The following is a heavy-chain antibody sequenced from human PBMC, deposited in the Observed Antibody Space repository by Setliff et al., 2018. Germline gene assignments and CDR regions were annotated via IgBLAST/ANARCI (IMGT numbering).Heavy chain of an antibody. V-gene: IGHV5-51*01. CDR3: ARESYDSSGYIYYVDY. CDR2: IYPGDSDT. J-gene: IGHJ4*03. CDR1: GYSFTSYW. D-gene: IGHD3-22*01. Sequence: PGESLKISCKGSGYSFTSYWIGWVRQMPGKGLEWMGIIYPGDSDTRYSPSFQGQVTISADKSISTAYLQWSSLKASDTAMYYCARESYDSSGYIYYVDYWVPETLLVTVSS.